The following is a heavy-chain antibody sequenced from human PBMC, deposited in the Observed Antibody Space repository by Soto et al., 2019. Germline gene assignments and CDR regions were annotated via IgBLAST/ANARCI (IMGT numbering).Heavy chain of an antibody. CDR1: GFTFSSYA. CDR3: ARDLGYYDSSGYFDY. Sequence: GGSLRLSCAASGFTFSSYAMSWVRQAPGKGLEWVSAISGSGGSTYYADSVKGRFTISRDNSKNTLYLQMNSLRAEDTAVYYCARDLGYYDSSGYFDYWGQGTLVTVSS. V-gene: IGHV3-23*01. CDR2: ISGSGGST. J-gene: IGHJ4*02. D-gene: IGHD3-22*01.